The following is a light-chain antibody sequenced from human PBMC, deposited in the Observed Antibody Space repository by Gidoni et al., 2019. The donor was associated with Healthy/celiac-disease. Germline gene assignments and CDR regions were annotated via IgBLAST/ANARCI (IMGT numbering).Light chain of an antibody. CDR3: SSYAGSNKGV. J-gene: IGLJ2*01. V-gene: IGLV2-8*01. Sequence: QSALTQPPSASGSPGQSVTISCTGTSSDVGGYNYVPWYQQHPGKAPKLMIYEVSKRPSGVPDRFSCSKSGNTASLTVSGLQAEDEADYYCSSYAGSNKGVFGGGTKLTVL. CDR1: SSDVGGYNY. CDR2: EVS.